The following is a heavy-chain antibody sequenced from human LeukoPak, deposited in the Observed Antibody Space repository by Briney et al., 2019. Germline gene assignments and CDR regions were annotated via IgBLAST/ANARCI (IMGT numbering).Heavy chain of an antibody. D-gene: IGHD6-13*01. J-gene: IGHJ3*02. CDR3: ARDLLITPGYSRILNAFDI. CDR1: GGTFSSYA. V-gene: IGHV1-69*05. CDR2: IIPIFGTA. Sequence: SVKVPCKASGGTFSSYAISWVRQAPGQGLEWMGGIIPIFGTANYAQKFQGRVTITTDESTSTAYMELSSLRSEDTAVYYCARDLLITPGYSRILNAFDIWGQGTMVTVSS.